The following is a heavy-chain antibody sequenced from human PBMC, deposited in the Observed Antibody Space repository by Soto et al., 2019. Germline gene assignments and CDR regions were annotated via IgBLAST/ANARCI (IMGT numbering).Heavy chain of an antibody. CDR1: GGSISSGGYS. CDR3: ASYSGYDYSFDY. Sequence: SETLSLTCAVSGGSISSGGYSWSWIRQPPGKGLEWIGYIYHSGSTYYNPSLKSRVTISVDRSKNQFSLKLSSVTAADTAVYYCASYSGYDYSFDYWGQGTLVTVSS. J-gene: IGHJ4*02. CDR2: IYHSGST. V-gene: IGHV4-30-2*01. D-gene: IGHD5-12*01.